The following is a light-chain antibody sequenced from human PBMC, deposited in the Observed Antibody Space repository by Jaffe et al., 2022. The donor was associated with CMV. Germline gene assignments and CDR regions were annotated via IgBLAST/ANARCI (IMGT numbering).Light chain of an antibody. CDR1: GSNIGAGYH. J-gene: IGLJ3*02. V-gene: IGLV1-40*01. CDR2: GDN. CDR3: QSYDSSLGGYWV. Sequence: QSVLTQPPSVSGAPGQRVTISCTGSGSNIGAGYHVHWYQQFPGKAPKVLIYGDNKRPSGVPDRFSASKSGTSASLAITGLQAEDEAAYYCQSYDSSLGGYWVFGGGTNLTVL.